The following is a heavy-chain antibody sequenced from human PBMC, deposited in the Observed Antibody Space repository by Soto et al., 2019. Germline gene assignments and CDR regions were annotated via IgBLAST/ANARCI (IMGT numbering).Heavy chain of an antibody. CDR1: GYTFTSYS. D-gene: IGHD2-15*01. CDR2: LNAGNGNT. V-gene: IGHV1-3*01. Sequence: GASVKVSCKASGYTFTSYSMHWVRQAPGQRLEWMGWLNAGNGNTKYSQKFQGRVTITRDTSASTAYMELSSLRSEDTALYYCARFIGGAYGMDVWGQGTTVTV. J-gene: IGHJ6*02. CDR3: ARFIGGAYGMDV.